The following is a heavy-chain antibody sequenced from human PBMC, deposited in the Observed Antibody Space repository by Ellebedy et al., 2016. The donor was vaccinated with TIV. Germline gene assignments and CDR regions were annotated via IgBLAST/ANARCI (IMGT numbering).Heavy chain of an antibody. J-gene: IGHJ4*02. CDR3: ASGLFARGVDY. CDR2: IYYGGST. V-gene: IGHV4-39*07. CDR1: GGSITSSSYY. Sequence: SETLSLTXTVSGGSITSSSYYWGWIRQPPGKGLEWIGSIYYGGSTNYNPSLKSRVTISVDTSKNQFSLKLSSVTAADTAVYYCASGLFARGVDYWGQGTLVTVSS. D-gene: IGHD3-10*02.